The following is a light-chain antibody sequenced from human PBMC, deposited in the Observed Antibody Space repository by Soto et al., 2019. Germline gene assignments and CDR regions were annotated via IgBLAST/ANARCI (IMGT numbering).Light chain of an antibody. CDR1: QSISIY. Sequence: DIEMTQSPSSLPASVGDRVTISFRASQSISIYLNWYQQKQGKAPKLLIYAASTLQSGVPSRFSGSGSGTDLSLTISSIQPEDFATYYCQQRHNTPFTFGRGTKVDI. J-gene: IGKJ3*01. CDR2: AAS. V-gene: IGKV1-39*01. CDR3: QQRHNTPFT.